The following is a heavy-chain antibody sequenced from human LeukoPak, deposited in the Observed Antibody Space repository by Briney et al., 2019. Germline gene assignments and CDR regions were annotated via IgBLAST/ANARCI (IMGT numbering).Heavy chain of an antibody. Sequence: GGSLRLSCGASGFTFGNSWMSWVRQAPGKGLEWVANINQDGSEKYYVDSVEGRFTIFRDNAKNSLYLQMNSLRAEDTAVYYCARGHYGMDVWGQGTTVTVS. CDR1: GFTFGNSW. CDR2: INQDGSEK. CDR3: ARGHYGMDV. V-gene: IGHV3-7*05. J-gene: IGHJ6*02.